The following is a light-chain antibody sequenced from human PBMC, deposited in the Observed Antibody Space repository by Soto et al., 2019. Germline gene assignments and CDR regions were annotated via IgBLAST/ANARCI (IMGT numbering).Light chain of an antibody. Sequence: EVVLTQSPATLSLSPGERATLSCRASQSVSSYLAWYQQKPGQAPRLLIYDASNRATGIPARFSGSGSGTEFTLTISRLEPEDFAVYYCQRYGSSPPWTFGQGTKVDI. V-gene: IGKV3-20*01. CDR1: QSVSSY. CDR2: DAS. CDR3: QRYGSSPPWT. J-gene: IGKJ1*01.